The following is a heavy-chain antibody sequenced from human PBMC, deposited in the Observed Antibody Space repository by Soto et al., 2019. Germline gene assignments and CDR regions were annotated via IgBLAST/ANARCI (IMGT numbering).Heavy chain of an antibody. V-gene: IGHV4-34*01. J-gene: IGHJ4*02. CDR2: INHSGST. CDR3: ARVLVNMDTAMDLYYFDY. CDR1: GWSFSGYY. Sequence: SETLSLTCSVYGWSFSGYYWSWIRQPPGKELEWIGEINHSGSTNYNPSLKSRVTISVDTSKNQFSLKLSSVTAADTAVYYCARVLVNMDTAMDLYYFDYWGQGTLVTVSS. D-gene: IGHD5-18*01.